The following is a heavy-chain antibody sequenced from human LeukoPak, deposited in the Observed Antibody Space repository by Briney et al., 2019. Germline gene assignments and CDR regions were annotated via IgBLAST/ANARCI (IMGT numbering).Heavy chain of an antibody. D-gene: IGHD6-19*01. CDR1: GFTFSSYA. Sequence: GGSLRLSCAASGFTFSSYAMHWVRQVPGKGLEWVAVISSDGSYKYHADSVKGRYTISRDNSKNTLYLQMSALRVEDTAVYYCARPYTSGWDGWFDPWGQGTLVTVSS. V-gene: IGHV3-30*04. CDR3: ARPYTSGWDGWFDP. CDR2: ISSDGSYK. J-gene: IGHJ5*02.